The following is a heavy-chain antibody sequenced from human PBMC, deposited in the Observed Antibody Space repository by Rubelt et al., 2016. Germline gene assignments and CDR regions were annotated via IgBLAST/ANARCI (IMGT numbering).Heavy chain of an antibody. V-gene: IGHV4-59*01. Sequence: QVQLQESGPGLVKPSETLSLTCTVSGGSISSYYWSWIRQPPGKGLEWIGYIYYSGSTNYNPSLKSRVTISVDTSKNQFSLKLSAVTAADTAVYYCARTDDILTSDVWGQGTTVTVSS. CDR2: IYYSGST. CDR1: GGSISSYY. CDR3: ARTDDILTSDV. D-gene: IGHD3-9*01. J-gene: IGHJ6*02.